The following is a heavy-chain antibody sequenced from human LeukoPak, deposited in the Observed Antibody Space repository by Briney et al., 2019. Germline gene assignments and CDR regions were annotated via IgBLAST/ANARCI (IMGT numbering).Heavy chain of an antibody. V-gene: IGHV1-69*04. J-gene: IGHJ4*02. Sequence: RASVKVSCKASGGTFSSYAISWVRQAPGQGLEWMGRIIPILGIANYAQKFQGRVTITADKSTSTAYMELSSPRSEDTAVYYCASMYYGSGRPYFDYWGQGTLVTVSS. CDR1: GGTFSSYA. D-gene: IGHD3-10*01. CDR3: ASMYYGSGRPYFDY. CDR2: IIPILGIA.